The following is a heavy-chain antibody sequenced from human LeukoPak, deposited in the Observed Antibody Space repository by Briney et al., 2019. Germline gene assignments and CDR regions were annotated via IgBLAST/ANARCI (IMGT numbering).Heavy chain of an antibody. CDR2: ISPTGSTT. CDR3: ARGPNSNWSGLDF. V-gene: IGHV3-74*01. Sequence: GGSLRLSCTASGFSFSGHWMHWARQLPGKGLVWVSRISPTGSTTSYADSVKGRLTVSRDNAKNTLYLQVNNLRAEDTAVYYCARGPNSNWSGLDFWGQGTLLTVSS. J-gene: IGHJ4*02. D-gene: IGHD6-6*01. CDR1: GFSFSGHW.